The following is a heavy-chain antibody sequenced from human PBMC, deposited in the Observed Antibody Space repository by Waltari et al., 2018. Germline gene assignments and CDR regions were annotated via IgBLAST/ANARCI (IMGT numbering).Heavy chain of an antibody. CDR3: ARDEGGFDY. J-gene: IGHJ4*02. CDR1: GGSISSSSYY. V-gene: IGHV4-39*07. D-gene: IGHD3-16*01. CDR2: IYYSGST. Sequence: QLQLQESGPGLVKPSETLSLTCTVSGGSISSSSYYWGWIRQPPGKGLGWIGSIYYSGSTDYNPSLKSRVTISVDTSKNQFSLKLSSVTAADTAVYYCARDEGGFDYWGQGTLVTVSS.